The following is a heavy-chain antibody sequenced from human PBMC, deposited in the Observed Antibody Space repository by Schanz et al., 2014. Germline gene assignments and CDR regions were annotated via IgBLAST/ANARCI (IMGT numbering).Heavy chain of an antibody. D-gene: IGHD6-13*01. V-gene: IGHV1-69*02. CDR1: GGTFSSYT. CDR2: IIPSLGLA. Sequence: QVQLVQSEAEVKKPGSSVKVSCKASGGTFSSYTISWVRQAPGQGLEWMGRIIPSLGLAKYEQKFQGRVTITADKSTFTAYMDVSSLRSEDTAVYYCASSGAGYSSSWDFDYWGQGTLVTVSS. J-gene: IGHJ4*02. CDR3: ASSGAGYSSSWDFDY.